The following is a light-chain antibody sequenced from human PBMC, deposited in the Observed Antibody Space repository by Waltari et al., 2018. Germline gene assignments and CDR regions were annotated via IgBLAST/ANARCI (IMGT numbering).Light chain of an antibody. CDR1: SDIAKN. J-gene: IGKJ3*01. V-gene: IGKV1-33*01. CDR3: QHYDNFPFT. Sequence: DIQMTQSPSSLSTSVGDRVNISCQASSDIAKNLNWYQQKPGKAPKLLISLASNLETGVPSRFSGSGSGTDFTFTISTLQPEDVATYYCQHYDNFPFTFGPGTTVDVK. CDR2: LAS.